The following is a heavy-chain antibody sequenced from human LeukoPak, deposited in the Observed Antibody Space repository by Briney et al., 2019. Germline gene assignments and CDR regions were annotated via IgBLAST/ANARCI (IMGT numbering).Heavy chain of an antibody. Sequence: SETLSLTCTVSGGSISSGGYYWSWIRQHPGKGLEWIGYIYYSGSTNYNPSLKSRVTISVDTSKNQFSLKLSSVTAADTAVYYCARSNLLIKGFDPWGQGTLVTVSS. CDR1: GGSISSGGYY. J-gene: IGHJ5*02. V-gene: IGHV4-61*08. CDR2: IYYSGST. CDR3: ARSNLLIKGFDP. D-gene: IGHD3-16*01.